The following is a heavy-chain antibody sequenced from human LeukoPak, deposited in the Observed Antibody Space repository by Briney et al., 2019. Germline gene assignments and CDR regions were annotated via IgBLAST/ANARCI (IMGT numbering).Heavy chain of an antibody. J-gene: IGHJ4*02. Sequence: GGSLRLSCAVSGVTFSNAWMAWVRQAPGKGLEWVGRIKAKAHGGTIEYAAPVKGRFTISRDDSKNTLYLQMNSLKTEDTAVYYCTTDGVGVEGATYDNWGQGTLVSVSS. V-gene: IGHV3-15*01. D-gene: IGHD1-26*01. CDR3: TTDGVGVEGATYDN. CDR2: IKAKAHGGTI. CDR1: GVTFSNAW.